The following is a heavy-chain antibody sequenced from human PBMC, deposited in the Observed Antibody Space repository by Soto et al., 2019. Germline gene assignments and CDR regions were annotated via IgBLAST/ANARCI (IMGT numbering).Heavy chain of an antibody. CDR1: GLTFRSYW. Sequence: EVQLVESGGGLVQPGESLRLSCAASGLTFRSYWMHWVRQAPGKGLVWVSRINTDGSVAMYVDSVKGRFTISRDNAKNTLYLTMNSLRAEDTAVYYCVRDMQLWRLDSWGPGTLVTVSS. V-gene: IGHV3-74*03. D-gene: IGHD2-21*01. CDR3: VRDMQLWRLDS. J-gene: IGHJ4*02. CDR2: INTDGSVA.